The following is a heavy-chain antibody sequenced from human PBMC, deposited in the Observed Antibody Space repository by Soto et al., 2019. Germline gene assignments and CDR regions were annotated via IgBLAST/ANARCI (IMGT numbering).Heavy chain of an antibody. CDR3: AKVPSRYCSSTSCYDPV. J-gene: IGHJ6*04. Sequence: GGSLRLSCAASGFTFSNYAMNWVRQAPGKGLEWVSSISGGGDSTYYADSVKGRFTISRDNSKNTLYLQMNSLRAEDTAVYYCAKVPSRYCSSTSCYDPVWGKGTTVTSPQ. D-gene: IGHD2-2*01. V-gene: IGHV3-23*01. CDR1: GFTFSNYA. CDR2: ISGGGDST.